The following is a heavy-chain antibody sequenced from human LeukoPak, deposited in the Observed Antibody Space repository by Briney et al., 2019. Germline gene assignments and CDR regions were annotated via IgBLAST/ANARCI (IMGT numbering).Heavy chain of an antibody. V-gene: IGHV3-66*01. D-gene: IGHD3-10*01. CDR3: ARVMGPWFGELLEPDY. Sequence: GGSLRLSCAASGFTVSNNYMSWVRQAPGKGLEWVSIIDTGVNKYYADSVKGRFTMSRENSKNSLYLQMNSLRDEDTAVYYCARVMGPWFGELLEPDYWGQGTLVTVPS. CDR1: GFTVSNNY. J-gene: IGHJ4*02. CDR2: IDTGVNK.